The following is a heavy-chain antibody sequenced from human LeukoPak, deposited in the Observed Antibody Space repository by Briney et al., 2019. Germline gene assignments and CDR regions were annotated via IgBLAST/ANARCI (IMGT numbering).Heavy chain of an antibody. Sequence: PSETLSLTCAVYGGSFSGYYCSWIRQPPGKGLEWIGEINHSGSTNYNPSLKSRVTISVDTSKNQFSLKLSSVTAADTAVYYCARVSIRLRFLEWLPDNWFDPWCQRTLVTVSS. CDR2: INHSGST. J-gene: IGHJ5*02. D-gene: IGHD3-3*01. CDR1: GGSFSGYY. V-gene: IGHV4-34*01. CDR3: ARVSIRLRFLEWLPDNWFDP.